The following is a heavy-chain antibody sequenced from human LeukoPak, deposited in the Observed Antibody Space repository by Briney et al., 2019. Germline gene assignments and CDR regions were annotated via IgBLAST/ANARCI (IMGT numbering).Heavy chain of an antibody. J-gene: IGHJ6*02. CDR3: ARTGLNYYYYGMDV. Sequence: SETLSLTCTVSGASIGGYYWSWIRQPPGKGLEWIGCIYSSGSTNYNPSLESRVTMSLDTSKNQFSLRLSSVTTADTAMFYCARTGLNYYYYGMDVWGPGTTVTVSS. V-gene: IGHV4-59*01. CDR1: GASIGGYY. CDR2: IYSSGST.